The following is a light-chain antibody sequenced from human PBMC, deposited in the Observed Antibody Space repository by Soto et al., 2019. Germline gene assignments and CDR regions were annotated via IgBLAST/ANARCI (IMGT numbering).Light chain of an antibody. J-gene: IGKJ1*01. CDR1: QSVNSR. CDR2: AAS. CDR3: QQYGSSPWT. V-gene: IGKV3-20*01. Sequence: EVVLTQSPGTLSLSPGERATLSCRASQSVNSRLAWYQHKPGQAPRLLIYAASRGATGIPDRFSGSGSGTDFTLTISRLEPEDFAVYYCQQYGSSPWTFGQGTKVDIK.